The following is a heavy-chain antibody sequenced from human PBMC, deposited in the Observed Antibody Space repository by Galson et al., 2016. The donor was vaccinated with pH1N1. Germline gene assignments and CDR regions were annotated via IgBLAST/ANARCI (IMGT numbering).Heavy chain of an antibody. CDR2: IIAIFNTA. D-gene: IGHD3-16*01. Sequence: SVKVSCKASGGIFGSSAISYVRQAPGQGLEWMGGIIAIFNTATYAQRLQGRVAMTTDTSTSTAYMELRSLRSDDTAVYFCARGAVMNAFADWGQGTMVTVSS. V-gene: IGHV1-69*05. J-gene: IGHJ3*01. CDR1: GGIFGSSA. CDR3: ARGAVMNAFAD.